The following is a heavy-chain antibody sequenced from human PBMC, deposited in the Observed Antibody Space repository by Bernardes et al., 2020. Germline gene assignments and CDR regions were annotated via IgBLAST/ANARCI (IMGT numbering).Heavy chain of an antibody. Sequence: GGSLRLSCAASGFTFTNFWMSWFRQAPGKGLEWLANIKGDGSEKYYVDSVKGRFTISRDNAQNSLYLQMNNLRGEDTAVYYCTKTAVAAAGDYWGQGTLVTVS. J-gene: IGHJ4*02. D-gene: IGHD2-2*01. CDR3: TKTAVAAAGDY. CDR2: IKGDGSEK. CDR1: GFTFTNFW. V-gene: IGHV3-7*01.